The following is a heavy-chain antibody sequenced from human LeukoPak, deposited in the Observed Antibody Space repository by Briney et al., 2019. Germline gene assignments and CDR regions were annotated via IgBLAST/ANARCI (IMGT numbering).Heavy chain of an antibody. J-gene: IGHJ4*02. Sequence: SETLSLTCTVSGGSINSGSYYWGWIRQPPEKGLEWIGTIYYSGNTYYNSSLKSRLTISVATSKNQFSLKLNSVTAADTAVYYCAGLSSYDILTGYYRPYYFHYWGQGTLVTVSS. CDR3: AGLSSYDILTGYYRPYYFHY. CDR2: IYYSGNT. CDR1: GGSINSGSYY. D-gene: IGHD3-9*01. V-gene: IGHV4-39*01.